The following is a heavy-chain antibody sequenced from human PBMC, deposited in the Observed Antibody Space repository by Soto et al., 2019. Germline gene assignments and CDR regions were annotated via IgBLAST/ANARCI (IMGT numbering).Heavy chain of an antibody. D-gene: IGHD6-19*01. CDR2: ISAYNGNT. CDR3: ARGLSSGWYLSNWFDP. Sequence: ASVKVSCKASGYTFTSYGISWVRQAPGQGLEWMGWISAYNGNTNYAQKLQGRVTMTTDTSTSTAYMELRSLRSDDTAVYYCARGLSSGWYLSNWFDPWGQGTLVTVSS. J-gene: IGHJ5*02. V-gene: IGHV1-18*01. CDR1: GYTFTSYG.